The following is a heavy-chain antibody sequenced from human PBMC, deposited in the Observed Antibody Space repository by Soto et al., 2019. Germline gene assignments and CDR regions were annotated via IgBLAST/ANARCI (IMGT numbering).Heavy chain of an antibody. CDR1: GGSISSYY. J-gene: IGHJ4*02. CDR3: ARGGGTYYDSSGPQDY. V-gene: IGHV4-4*07. CDR2: IYTSGST. Sequence: NPSETLSLTCTVSGGSISSYYWSWIRQPAGKGLEWIGRIYTSGSTNYNPSLKSRVTMSVDTSKNQFSLKLSSVTAADTAVYYCARGGGTYYDSSGPQDYWGQGTLVTVSS. D-gene: IGHD3-22*01.